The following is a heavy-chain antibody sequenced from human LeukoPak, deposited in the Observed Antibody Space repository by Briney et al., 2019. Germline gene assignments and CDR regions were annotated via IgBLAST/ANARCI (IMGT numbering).Heavy chain of an antibody. J-gene: IGHJ4*02. V-gene: IGHV4-4*07. CDR3: ARENSGNYRGFDY. CDR1: GGSISSYY. CDR2: IYTGGNT. D-gene: IGHD1-26*01. Sequence: SETLSLTCTVSGGSISSYYWSWIRQPAGKGLEWIGRIYTGGNTNYNPSLKSRVTMSVDTSKNQFSLKLTSMTAADTAVYYCARENSGNYRGFDYWGQGILVTVSS.